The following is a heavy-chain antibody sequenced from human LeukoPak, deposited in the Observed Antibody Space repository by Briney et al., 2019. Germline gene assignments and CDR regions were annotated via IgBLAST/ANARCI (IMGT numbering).Heavy chain of an antibody. D-gene: IGHD3-10*01. CDR2: ISYDGSKE. Sequence: GGSLRLSCAASGFTFSSYGMHWVRQAPGKGLEWVAVISYDGSKEYYADSVKGRFTISRDNSRKTLYLQMNSLRAEDTAVYYCAKALWFGELFLDSWGQGTLVTVSS. V-gene: IGHV3-30*18. J-gene: IGHJ4*02. CDR1: GFTFSSYG. CDR3: AKALWFGELFLDS.